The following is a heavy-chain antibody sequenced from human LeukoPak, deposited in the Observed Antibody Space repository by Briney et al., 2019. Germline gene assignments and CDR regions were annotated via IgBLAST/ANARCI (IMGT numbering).Heavy chain of an antibody. D-gene: IGHD2-2*01. J-gene: IGHJ4*02. V-gene: IGHV3-33*01. CDR3: ARGLFVVVPAAIVSDFDY. Sequence: GGSLRLSCAASGFIFSNYGMHWVRQAPGKGLEWVAVIWYDGSNKNYADSVKGRFTISRDNSKNTLYLRMNSLRAEDTALYYCARGLFVVVPAAIVSDFDYWGQGALVTVSS. CDR1: GFIFSNYG. CDR2: IWYDGSNK.